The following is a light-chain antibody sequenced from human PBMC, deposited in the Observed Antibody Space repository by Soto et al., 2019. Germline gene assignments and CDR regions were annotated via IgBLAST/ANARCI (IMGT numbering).Light chain of an antibody. J-gene: IGLJ3*02. CDR2: EVN. CDR3: SSFTTTITRV. CDR1: SSDIGGYNF. V-gene: IGLV2-14*01. Sequence: QSVLTQSPSASGSPGQSVTISCTGTSSDIGGYNFVSWYQQYPGKAPKLMIYEVNKRPSGVSNRFSGSKSGHTASLTISGLQAEDEADYYCSSFTTTITRVFGGGTKVTVL.